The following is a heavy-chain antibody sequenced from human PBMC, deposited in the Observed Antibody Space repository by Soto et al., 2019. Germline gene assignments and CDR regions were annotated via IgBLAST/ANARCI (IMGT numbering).Heavy chain of an antibody. V-gene: IGHV3-30-3*01. J-gene: IGHJ4*02. CDR3: ARVIAAAGKGDY. CDR2: ISYDGSNK. Sequence: GGSLRLSCAASGFTFSSYAMHWVRQAPGKGLEWVAVISYDGSNKYYADSVKGRFTISRDNSKNTLYLQMNSLRAEDTAVYYCARVIAAAGKGDYWGQGTLVTVSS. CDR1: GFTFSSYA. D-gene: IGHD6-13*01.